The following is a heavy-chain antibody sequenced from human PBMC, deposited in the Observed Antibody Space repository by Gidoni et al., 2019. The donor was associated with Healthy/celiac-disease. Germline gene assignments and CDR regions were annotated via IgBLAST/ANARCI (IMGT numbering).Heavy chain of an antibody. CDR1: GFPCSSYA. J-gene: IGHJ4*02. Sequence: QVQLVASGGGVVKPGRSLRLSCAASGFPCSSYAMHWVRQAPGKGLEWVEVISYDGSNKYYADSVKGRFTISRDNSKNTLYLQMNSLRAEDAAVYYCAREIAVAGVFDYWGQGTLVTVSS. CDR2: ISYDGSNK. D-gene: IGHD6-19*01. CDR3: AREIAVAGVFDY. V-gene: IGHV3-30-3*01.